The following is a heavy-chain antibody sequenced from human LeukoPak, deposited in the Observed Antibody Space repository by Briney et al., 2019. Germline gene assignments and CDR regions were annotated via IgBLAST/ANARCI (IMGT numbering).Heavy chain of an antibody. V-gene: IGHV1-2*02. CDR3: ARANPYCSGGSCYSVAFDY. CDR2: INPNSGGT. Sequence: ASVKVSCKVSGYTLTELSMHWVRQAPGQGLEWMGWINPNSGGTNYAQKFQGRVTMTRDTSISTAYMELSRLRSDDTAVYYCARANPYCSGGSCYSVAFDYWGQGTLVTVSS. J-gene: IGHJ4*02. CDR1: GYTLTELS. D-gene: IGHD2-15*01.